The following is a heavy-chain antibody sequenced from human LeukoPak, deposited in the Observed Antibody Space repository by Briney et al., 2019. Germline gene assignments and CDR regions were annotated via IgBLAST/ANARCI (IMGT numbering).Heavy chain of an antibody. CDR2: ISGSGGRT. D-gene: IGHD5-18*01. J-gene: IGHJ4*02. V-gene: IGHV3-23*01. CDR3: AKGEIQLWLQYYFDY. Sequence: GGSLRLSCAASGFTFSSYAMSWVRQAPGKGLEWVSAISGSGGRTYYTDSVQGRFTISRDNSKNTLYLQMNSLRAEDTAVYYCAKGEIQLWLQYYFDYWGQGTLVTVSS. CDR1: GFTFSSYA.